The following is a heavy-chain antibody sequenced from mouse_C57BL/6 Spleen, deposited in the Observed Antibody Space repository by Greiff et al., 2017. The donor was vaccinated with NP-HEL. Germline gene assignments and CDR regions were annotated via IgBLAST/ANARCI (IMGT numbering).Heavy chain of an antibody. CDR1: GYTFTSYG. CDR3: ARLDGYLDH. J-gene: IGHJ2*01. V-gene: IGHV1-81*01. Sequence: QVQLQQSGAELARPGASVKLSCKASGYTFTSYGISWVKQRTGQGLEWIGEIYPRSGNTYYNEKFKGKATLTADKSSSTAYMELRSLTSEDSAVYFCARLDGYLDHWGQGTTLTVSS. D-gene: IGHD2-3*01. CDR2: IYPRSGNT.